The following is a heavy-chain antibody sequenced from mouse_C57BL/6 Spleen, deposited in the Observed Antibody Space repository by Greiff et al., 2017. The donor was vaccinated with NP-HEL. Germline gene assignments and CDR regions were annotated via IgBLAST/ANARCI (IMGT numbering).Heavy chain of an antibody. Sequence: EVQLVESGGGLVQPKGSLKLSCAASGFSFNTYAMNWVRQAPGQGLEWVARIRSKSNNYATYYADSVKDRFTISRDDSESMLYLQMNNLKTEDTAMYYCVRPAYYSNPWYFDVWGTGTTVTVSS. CDR1: GFSFNTYA. V-gene: IGHV10-1*01. J-gene: IGHJ1*03. CDR2: IRSKSNNYAT. CDR3: VRPAYYSNPWYFDV. D-gene: IGHD2-5*01.